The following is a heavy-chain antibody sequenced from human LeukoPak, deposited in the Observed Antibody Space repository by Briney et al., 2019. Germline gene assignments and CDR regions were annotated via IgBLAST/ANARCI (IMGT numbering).Heavy chain of an antibody. CDR2: IDARSGIT. J-gene: IGHJ3*02. D-gene: IGHD3-3*01. CDR1: GFTFTIFG. Sequence: GGSLRLSCAASGFTFTIFGLNWVRQAPGKGPEWVSYIDARSGITYYADSVQGRFTLSRDNARESVFLQMDSLRVDDTAVYYCARTYDFGRGPPGDAFDNWGPGTWVIVFS. CDR3: ARTYDFGRGPPGDAFDN. V-gene: IGHV3-48*01.